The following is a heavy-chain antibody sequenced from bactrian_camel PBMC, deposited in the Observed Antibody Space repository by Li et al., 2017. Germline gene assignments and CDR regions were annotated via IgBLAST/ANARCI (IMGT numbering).Heavy chain of an antibody. Sequence: HVQLVESGGGSVQAGGSLRLSCTASGFTFEGSTMGWYRQAPGNECELVSTTSRTGSTYYADSVSGRFTISRDNAKNTVYLQMNSLKPEDTGMYYCVADGGDVAPVHSLLAVAYNNWGPGTQVTVS. CDR1: GFTFEGST. CDR2: TSRTGST. D-gene: IGHD7*01. J-gene: IGHJ4*01. CDR3: VADGGDVAPVHSLLAVAYNN. V-gene: IGHV3S55*01.